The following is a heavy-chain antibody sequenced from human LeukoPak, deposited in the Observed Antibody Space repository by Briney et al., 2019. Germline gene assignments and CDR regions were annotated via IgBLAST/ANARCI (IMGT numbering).Heavy chain of an antibody. V-gene: IGHV3-23*01. CDR3: AKDRVNAVRGVNDY. CDR1: GLTFNNYA. D-gene: IGHD3-10*01. J-gene: IGHJ4*02. CDR2: ISGNGGST. Sequence: GGSLRLSCAASGLTFNNYAMTWVRQAPGKGLEWVSGISGNGGSTYYADSVKGRFTISRDNSKNTLFLQMNSLRAEDTAIYCFAKDRVNAVRGVNDYWGQGTLVTVSS.